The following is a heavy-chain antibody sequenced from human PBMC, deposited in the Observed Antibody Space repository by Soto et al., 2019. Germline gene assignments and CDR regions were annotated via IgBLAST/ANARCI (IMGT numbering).Heavy chain of an antibody. D-gene: IGHD5-12*01. CDR3: AKDQGDIVATTKDGGDTYYYYYGMDV. V-gene: IGHV3-30*18. CDR2: ISYDGSNK. Sequence: GSLSLSCAASGFTFSSYGMHWVRQAPGKGLEWVAVISYDGSNKYYADSVKGRFTISRDNSKNTLYLQMNSLRAEDTAVYYCAKDQGDIVATTKDGGDTYYYYYGMDVWGQGTTVTVSS. CDR1: GFTFSSYG. J-gene: IGHJ6*02.